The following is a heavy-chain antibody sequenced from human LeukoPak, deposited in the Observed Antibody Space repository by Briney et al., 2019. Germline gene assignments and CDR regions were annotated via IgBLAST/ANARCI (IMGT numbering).Heavy chain of an antibody. CDR1: GFTFSSYW. Sequence: PGGSLRLSCAASGFTFSSYWMSWVRQAPGKGLEWVANIKQDGSEKYYVDSVKGRFTISRDNAKNTLYLQMNSLRAEDTAVYYCAKGGGATGEYYYDSSVTPYYMDVWGKGTTVTVSS. CDR3: AKGGGATGEYYYDSSVTPYYMDV. J-gene: IGHJ6*03. D-gene: IGHD3-22*01. V-gene: IGHV3-7*01. CDR2: IKQDGSEK.